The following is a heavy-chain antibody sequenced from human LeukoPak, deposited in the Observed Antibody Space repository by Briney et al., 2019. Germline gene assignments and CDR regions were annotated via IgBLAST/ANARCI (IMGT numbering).Heavy chain of an antibody. J-gene: IGHJ6*03. CDR3: ARAPYDSSTYYMDV. CDR1: GFTFSAYS. V-gene: IGHV3-48*01. CDR2: IGSSSSPI. D-gene: IGHD3-22*01. Sequence: GGSLRLSCAASGFTFSAYSMNWVRQAPEKGLEWVSYIGSSSSPIYYADSVKGRFTISRDNAKNSLYLQMDSLRAEDTAVYYCARAPYDSSTYYMDVWGKGTTVTVSS.